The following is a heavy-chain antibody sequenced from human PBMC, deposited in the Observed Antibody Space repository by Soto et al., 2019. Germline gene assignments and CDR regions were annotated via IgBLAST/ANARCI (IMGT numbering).Heavy chain of an antibody. Sequence: GGSLRLSCAASGFTFSRYSMNWVRQAPGKGLEWVSSISSSSSYIYYADSVKGRFTISRDNAKNSLYLQMNSLRAEDTAVYYCARGGYDFWSGYPDVWGQGTTVTVSS. CDR2: ISSSSSYI. V-gene: IGHV3-21*01. D-gene: IGHD3-3*01. CDR1: GFTFSRYS. J-gene: IGHJ6*02. CDR3: ARGGYDFWSGYPDV.